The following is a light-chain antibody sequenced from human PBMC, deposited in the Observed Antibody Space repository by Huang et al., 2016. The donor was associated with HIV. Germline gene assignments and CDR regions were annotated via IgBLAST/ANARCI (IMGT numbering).Light chain of an antibody. CDR2: DTS. CDR3: QQRSDWPHT. CDR1: QSVSSF. V-gene: IGKV3-11*01. Sequence: EIVLTQSPATLSLSPGERATLSCRASQSVSSFLAWYQQKPGQAPRLLIYDTSNRATDSPARFSGSGSGTDFTLTISSLEPEDFAVYYCQQRSDWPHTFGGGTKVEIK. J-gene: IGKJ4*01.